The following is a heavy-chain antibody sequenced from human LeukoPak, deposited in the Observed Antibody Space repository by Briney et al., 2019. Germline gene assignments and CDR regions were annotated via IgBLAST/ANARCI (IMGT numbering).Heavy chain of an antibody. CDR2: IIPIFGTA. CDR3: ASSLYSYGYFSDY. D-gene: IGHD5-18*01. Sequence: ASVKVSCKASGGTFSSYAISWVRQAPGQGLEWMGRIIPIFGTANYAQKFQGRDTITTDESTSTAYMELSSLRSEDTAVYYCASSLYSYGYFSDYWGQGTLVTVSS. J-gene: IGHJ4*02. V-gene: IGHV1-69*05. CDR1: GGTFSSYA.